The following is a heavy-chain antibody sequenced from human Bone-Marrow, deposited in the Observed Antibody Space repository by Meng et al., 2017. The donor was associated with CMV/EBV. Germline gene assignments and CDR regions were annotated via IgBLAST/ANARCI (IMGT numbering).Heavy chain of an antibody. CDR3: ARGSPAWGSYRAPDY. CDR1: GYTFTGYY. D-gene: IGHD3-16*02. J-gene: IGHJ4*02. Sequence: ASVKVSCKASGYTFTGYYMHWVRQAPGQGLEWMGWINPNSGGTNYAQKFQGRVTMTRDTSISTAYMELSRLRSDDTAVYYCARGSPAWGSYRAPDYWGQGTLVTVYS. V-gene: IGHV1-2*02. CDR2: INPNSGGT.